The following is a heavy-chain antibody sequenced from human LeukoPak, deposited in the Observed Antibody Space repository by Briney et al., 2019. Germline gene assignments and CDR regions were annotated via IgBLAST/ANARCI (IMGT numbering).Heavy chain of an antibody. D-gene: IGHD6-13*01. CDR2: INPDGSDT. CDR1: GFTFSHYW. Sequence: GGSLRLSCEASGFTFSHYWMGCVRQAPGKGLEWVANINPDGSDTYYVDSVKGRFTISRDNAKKSMFLQMNSLGAEDTAVYYCVTWGVEAGMDHWGPGTLVTVSS. J-gene: IGHJ4*02. V-gene: IGHV3-7*01. CDR3: VTWGVEAGMDH.